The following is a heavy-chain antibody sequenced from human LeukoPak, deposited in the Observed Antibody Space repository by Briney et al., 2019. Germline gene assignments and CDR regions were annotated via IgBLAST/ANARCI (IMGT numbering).Heavy chain of an antibody. D-gene: IGHD3-3*01. CDR1: GYTFTGYY. CDR2: INPNSGGT. Sequence: ASVKVSCKASGYTFTGYYMHWVRQAPGQGLEWMGWINPNSGGTNYAQKFQGRVTMTRDTSISTAYMELSRLRSDDTAVYYCRVLEWLLPDPPFGYWGQGTLVTVSS. V-gene: IGHV1-2*02. CDR3: RVLEWLLPDPPFGY. J-gene: IGHJ4*02.